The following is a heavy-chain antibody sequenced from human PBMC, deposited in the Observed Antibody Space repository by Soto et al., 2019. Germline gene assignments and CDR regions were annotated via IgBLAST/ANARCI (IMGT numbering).Heavy chain of an antibody. CDR2: IYYSGST. CDR1: CGSISSSSYY. Sequence: PSETLSLTCTVSCGSISSSSYYWGWIRPPPGKGLEWIGRIYYSGSTYYNPSLKSRVTISVDTSKNQFSLNLSSVTAADTAVYYCARLAAAQYYYGMDVWGQGTTVTVSS. D-gene: IGHD6-13*01. CDR3: ARLAAAQYYYGMDV. V-gene: IGHV4-39*01. J-gene: IGHJ6*02.